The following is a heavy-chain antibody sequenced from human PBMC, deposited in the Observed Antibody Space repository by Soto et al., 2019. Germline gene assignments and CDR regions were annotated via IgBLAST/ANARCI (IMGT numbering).Heavy chain of an antibody. V-gene: IGHV4-30-4*01. J-gene: IGHJ6*02. CDR1: GGSISSGDYY. CDR2: IYYSGST. CDR3: ARAWDYDILTGYFPLPLGMDV. D-gene: IGHD3-9*01. Sequence: SETLSLTCTVPGGSISSGDYYWSWIRQPPGKGLEWIGYIYYSGSTYYNPSLKSRVTISVDTSKNQFSLKLSSVTAADTAVYYCARAWDYDILTGYFPLPLGMDVWGQGTTVTVSS.